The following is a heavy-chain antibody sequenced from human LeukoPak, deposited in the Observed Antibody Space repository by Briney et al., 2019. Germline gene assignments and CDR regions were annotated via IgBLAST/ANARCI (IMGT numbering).Heavy chain of an antibody. CDR3: ARGGITIFGVVSYMDV. J-gene: IGHJ6*03. V-gene: IGHV3-20*04. D-gene: IGHD3-3*01. Sequence: GGSLRLSCAASGFTFYDYGMSWVRQAPGKGLEWVSDINWNGGSTGYADSVKGRFTISRDNAKNSLYLQMNSLRAEDTALYYCARGGITIFGVVSYMDVWGKGTTVTVSS. CDR2: INWNGGST. CDR1: GFTFYDYG.